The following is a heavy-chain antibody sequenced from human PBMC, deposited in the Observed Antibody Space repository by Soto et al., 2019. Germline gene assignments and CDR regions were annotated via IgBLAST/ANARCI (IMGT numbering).Heavy chain of an antibody. J-gene: IGHJ5*02. CDR3: ARLKLVAGRNRFDP. CDR1: GFDFSRYG. V-gene: IGHV3-33*01. Sequence: QVQLVESGGGVVQPGRSLRLSREASGFDFSRYGMHWVRQAPGKGLEWVSVILYDGSTKYYADSVKGRFTVSRDNSRNTLYLQMNSLRDEDTAVYYCARLKLVAGRNRFDPWGQGTLVTVSS. D-gene: IGHD6-19*01. CDR2: ILYDGSTK.